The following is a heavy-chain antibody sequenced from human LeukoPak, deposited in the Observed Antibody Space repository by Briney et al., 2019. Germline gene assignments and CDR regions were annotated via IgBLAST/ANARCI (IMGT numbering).Heavy chain of an antibody. V-gene: IGHV3-23*01. Sequence: PGGSLRLSCAASGFTFSSYAMSWVRQAPGKGLEWVSAISGSGGSTYYADSVKGRFTISRDNSKNTLYLQMNSLRAEDTAVYYCARDRGYYGYFDYWGQGTLVTVSS. D-gene: IGHD3-10*01. CDR1: GFTFSSYA. CDR3: ARDRGYYGYFDY. CDR2: ISGSGGST. J-gene: IGHJ4*02.